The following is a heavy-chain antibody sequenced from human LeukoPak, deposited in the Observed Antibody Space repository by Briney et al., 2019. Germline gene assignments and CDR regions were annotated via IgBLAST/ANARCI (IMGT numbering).Heavy chain of an antibody. V-gene: IGHV3-21*01. Sequence: GGSLRLSCAASGLTLRLFSMNWVRQAPGKGLEWVSSISSSGGHTFYSDSVKGRFTISRDNAKNSLYLQMNSLRAEDTAVYYCARFATMIVVVPDAFDIWGQGTMVTVSS. D-gene: IGHD3-22*01. CDR3: ARFATMIVVVPDAFDI. CDR2: ISSSGGHT. CDR1: GLTLRLFS. J-gene: IGHJ3*02.